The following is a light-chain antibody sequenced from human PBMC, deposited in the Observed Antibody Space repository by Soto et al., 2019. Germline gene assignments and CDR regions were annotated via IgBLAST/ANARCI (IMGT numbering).Light chain of an antibody. J-gene: IGKJ4*01. Sequence: DIVMTQSPDSLAVSLGERTTINCKSSQSVLFSSNNKNYLAWYQQKPGQPPKLLIHWASTRESGVPDRFSGSGSGTDFTLTISSLQAEDAAVYYCQQYYATPLPTFGGGTKVEIK. V-gene: IGKV4-1*01. CDR2: WAS. CDR3: QQYYATPLPT. CDR1: QSVLFSSNNKNY.